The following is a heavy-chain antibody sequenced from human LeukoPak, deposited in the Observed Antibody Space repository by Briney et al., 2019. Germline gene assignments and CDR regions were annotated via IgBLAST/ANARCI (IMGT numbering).Heavy chain of an antibody. CDR1: GDSISNFY. D-gene: IGHD6-19*01. V-gene: IGHV4-4*07. CDR2: VYSSGST. Sequence: SETLSLTCTVSGDSISNFYWSWIRQPAEKGLEWIGRVYSSGSTNYNPSLKSRVSMSVDTSKNQYSLKLSSVTAADTAVYYCARHGSLSSGLYIRGQGSLVTVSS. J-gene: IGHJ4*02. CDR3: ARHGSLSSGLYI.